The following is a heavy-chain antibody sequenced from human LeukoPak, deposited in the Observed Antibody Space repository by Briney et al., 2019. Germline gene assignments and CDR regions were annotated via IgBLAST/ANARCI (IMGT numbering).Heavy chain of an antibody. CDR3: ARDGSMMGAGDGTSWWFDP. Sequence: PGGSLRLSCAASGFTFSSYSMNWVRQAPGKGLEWVSSISSSSSYIYSADSLKGRFTISRDNAKNSLYLQLNSLRAEDTAVYYCARDGSMMGAGDGTSWWFDPWGQGAMVTVSS. CDR1: GFTFSSYS. J-gene: IGHJ5*02. V-gene: IGHV3-21*01. CDR2: ISSSSSYI. D-gene: IGHD6-13*01.